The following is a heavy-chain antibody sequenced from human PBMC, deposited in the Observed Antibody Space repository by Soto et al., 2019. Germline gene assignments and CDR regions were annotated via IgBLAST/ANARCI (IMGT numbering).Heavy chain of an antibody. CDR2: IIPIFGTA. V-gene: IGHV1-69*13. D-gene: IGHD6-6*01. CDR1: GGTFSSYA. CDR3: ARDRDGSSAVDY. Sequence: GASVKVSCKASGGTFSSYAIRWVRQAPGQGLEWMGGIIPIFGTANYAQKFQGRVTITADESTSTAYMELSGLRSEDTAVYYCARDRDGSSAVDYWGQGTLVTVSS. J-gene: IGHJ4*02.